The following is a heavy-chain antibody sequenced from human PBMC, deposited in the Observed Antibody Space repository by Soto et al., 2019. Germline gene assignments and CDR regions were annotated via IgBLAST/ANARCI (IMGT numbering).Heavy chain of an antibody. J-gene: IGHJ6*02. V-gene: IGHV3-30-3*01. D-gene: IGHD2-2*03. CDR1: GFTFSSYA. CDR2: ISYDGSNK. CDR3: VRGGYCINSSCRYYYYAMDV. Sequence: PGGSLRLSCAASGFTFSSYAMHWVRQAPGKGLEWVAVISYDGSNKYYADSVKGRFTISRDIYKNTLYLQMNSLRAEDTAIYYCVRGGYCINSSCRYYYYAMDVWGQGTTVTVSS.